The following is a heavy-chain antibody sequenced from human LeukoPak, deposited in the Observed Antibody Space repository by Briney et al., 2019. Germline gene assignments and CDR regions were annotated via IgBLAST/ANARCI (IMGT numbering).Heavy chain of an antibody. CDR2: ISTGSSYI. CDR1: GFTFSDSY. J-gene: IGHJ4*02. Sequence: PGGSLRLSCAASGFTFSDSYMSWIRQAPGKGLEWVSYISTGSSYINYADSVKGRFTISRDNAKNSLHLQMNSLRAEDMAVYYCARARDGDNLQWSAWGQGTLVTVSS. CDR3: ARARDGDNLQWSA. D-gene: IGHD5-24*01. V-gene: IGHV3-11*05.